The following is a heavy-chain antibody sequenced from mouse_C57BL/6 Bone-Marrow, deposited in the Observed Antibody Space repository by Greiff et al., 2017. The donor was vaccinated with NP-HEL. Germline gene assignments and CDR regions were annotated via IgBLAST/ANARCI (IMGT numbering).Heavy chain of an antibody. CDR1: GFTFSSYA. D-gene: IGHD2-4*01. CDR2: ISSGGDYI. J-gene: IGHJ4*01. V-gene: IGHV5-9-1*02. Sequence: EVKLQESGEGLVKPGGSLKLSCAASGFTFSSYAMSWVRQTPEKRLEWVAYISSGGDYIYYADTVKGRFTISRDNARNTLYLQMSSLKSEDTAMYYCTRDPLYYDYGYAMDYWGQGTSVTVSS. CDR3: TRDPLYYDYGYAMDY.